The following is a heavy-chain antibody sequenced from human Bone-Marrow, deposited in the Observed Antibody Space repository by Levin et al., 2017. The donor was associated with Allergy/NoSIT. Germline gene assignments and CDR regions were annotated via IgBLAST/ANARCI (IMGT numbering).Heavy chain of an antibody. D-gene: IGHD1-26*01. J-gene: IGHJ4*02. CDR2: ISGSGSST. CDR3: AKEGSIVGADPSDY. Sequence: PGGSLRLSCAVSGFTFSSYAMSWVRQAPGKGLEWVSAISGSGSSTYYADSVKGRCTISRDNSKKTLYVQMNSLRAEDTTVDNGAKEGSIVGADPSDYWGQGTLVTVSS. CDR1: GFTFSSYA. V-gene: IGHV3-23*01.